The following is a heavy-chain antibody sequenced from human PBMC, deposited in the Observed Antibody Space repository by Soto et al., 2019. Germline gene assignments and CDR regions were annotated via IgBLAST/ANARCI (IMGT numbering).Heavy chain of an antibody. J-gene: IGHJ6*02. CDR1: GFTFSEDW. D-gene: IGHD1-1*01. CDR3: ARYKFPSGLDL. Sequence: GGSLRLSCLLSGFTFSEDWMGWVRQAPGKGLEWVANMKPDETERYYVDSVRGRFTISRDGAENSLHLQMNSLRVEDTALYYCARYKFPSGLDLWGQGTTVTVSS. CDR2: MKPDETER. V-gene: IGHV3-7*03.